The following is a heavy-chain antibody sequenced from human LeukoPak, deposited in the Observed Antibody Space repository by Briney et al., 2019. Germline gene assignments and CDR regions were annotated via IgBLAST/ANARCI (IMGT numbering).Heavy chain of an antibody. CDR2: FDWDDDK. V-gene: IGHV2-70*01. J-gene: IGHJ4*02. CDR1: GFSLSTSGMC. CDR3: ARTVTYSSSWYRFDY. D-gene: IGHD6-13*01. Sequence: SGPALVKPTQTLTLTCTFSGFSLSTSGMCVSWIRQPPGKALEWLALFDWDDDKYYSTSLKTRLTISKDTSKNQVVLTMTNMDPVDTATYYCARTVTYSSSWYRFDYWGQGTLVTVSS.